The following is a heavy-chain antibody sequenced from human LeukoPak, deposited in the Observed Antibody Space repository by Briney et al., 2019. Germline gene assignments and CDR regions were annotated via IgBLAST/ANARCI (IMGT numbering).Heavy chain of an antibody. D-gene: IGHD6-13*01. CDR2: ISYDGSNK. CDR1: GFTFSSYA. CDR3: ARVGQQLVLDY. Sequence: GRSLRLSCAASGFTFSSYAMHWVRQAPGKGLEWVAVISYDGSNKYYADSVKGRFTISRDNSKNTLYLQMNSVRADDTAVYYCARVGQQLVLDYWGQGTLVPVSS. V-gene: IGHV3-30-3*01. J-gene: IGHJ4*02.